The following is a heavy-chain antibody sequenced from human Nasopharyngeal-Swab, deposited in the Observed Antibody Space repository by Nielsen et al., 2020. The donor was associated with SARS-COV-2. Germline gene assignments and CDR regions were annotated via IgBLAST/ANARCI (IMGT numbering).Heavy chain of an antibody. CDR3: AKDSRYYDSSGYFELPDY. CDR1: GFTFDDYA. Sequence: GGSLRLSCAASGFTFDDYAMHWVRQAPGKGLEWVSGISWNSGSIGYADSVKGRFTISRDNAKNSLYLQMNSLRAEDTALYYCAKDSRYYDSSGYFELPDYWGQGTLVTVSS. J-gene: IGHJ4*02. CDR2: ISWNSGSI. V-gene: IGHV3-9*01. D-gene: IGHD3-22*01.